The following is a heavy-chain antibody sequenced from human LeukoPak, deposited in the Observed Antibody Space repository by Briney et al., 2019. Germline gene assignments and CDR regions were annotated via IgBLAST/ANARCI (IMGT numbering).Heavy chain of an antibody. V-gene: IGHV4-59*01. CDR2: IYYTGTT. CDR1: DGSISTYY. D-gene: IGHD3-22*01. CDR3: ARWGHFDASGYFVADY. Sequence: SETLSLTCTVSDGSISTYYWNWFRQPPGKGLEWIGHIYYTGTTHYNPSLQSRVSISIDTSKNQFSLKLRSVTAVDTAVYYCARWGHFDASGYFVADYWGQGTLITVSS. J-gene: IGHJ4*02.